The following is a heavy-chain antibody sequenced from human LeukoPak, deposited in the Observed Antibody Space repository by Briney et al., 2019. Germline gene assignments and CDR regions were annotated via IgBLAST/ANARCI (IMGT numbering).Heavy chain of an antibody. V-gene: IGHV3-21*05. Sequence: PGGSLRLSCAASGFTFSSYSMNWVRQAPGKGLEWVSYISSSSSYTNYADSVKGRFTISRDNAKNSLYLQMNSLRAEDTAVYYCARTREGSADIDYWGQGTLVTVSS. J-gene: IGHJ4*02. CDR2: ISSSSSYT. D-gene: IGHD2-15*01. CDR3: ARTREGSADIDY. CDR1: GFTFSSYS.